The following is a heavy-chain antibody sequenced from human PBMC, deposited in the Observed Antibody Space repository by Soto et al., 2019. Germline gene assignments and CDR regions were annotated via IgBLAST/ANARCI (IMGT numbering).Heavy chain of an antibody. CDR1: GGTFISYA. Sequence: QVQLVQSGAEVKKPGSSVKVSCKASGGTFISYAISWLRQAPGQGLEWMGGIVPIFGTANYAQKFQGRVTITAAVCTTTAYMGLSSLRPEDTALYYCAGAGSTVETAMVIQYFYGIDVWGQGTTVSVSS. V-gene: IGHV1-69*12. J-gene: IGHJ6*02. CDR2: IVPIFGTA. CDR3: AGAGSTVETAMVIQYFYGIDV. D-gene: IGHD5-18*01.